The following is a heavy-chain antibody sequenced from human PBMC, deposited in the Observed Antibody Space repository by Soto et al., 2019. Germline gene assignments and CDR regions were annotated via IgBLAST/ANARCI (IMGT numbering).Heavy chain of an antibody. CDR1: GGTFSSYA. J-gene: IGHJ6*02. V-gene: IGHV1-69*13. CDR3: AREGGYSYGSPPYGMDV. D-gene: IGHD5-18*01. Sequence: ASVKVSCKASGGTFSSYAISWVRQAPGQGLEWMGGIIPIFGTANCAQKFQGRVTITADESTSTAYMELSSLRSEDTAVYYCAREGGYSYGSPPYGMDVWGQGTTVTSP. CDR2: IIPIFGTA.